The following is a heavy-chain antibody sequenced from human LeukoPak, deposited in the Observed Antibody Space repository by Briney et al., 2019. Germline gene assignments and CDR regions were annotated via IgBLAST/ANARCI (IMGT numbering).Heavy chain of an antibody. D-gene: IGHD6-13*01. CDR3: AGAAAGSPFQH. Sequence: SETLSLTCTVSDGSINTYSYHWSWIRQPPGKGLEYIGYIFTTGSTNYNPSLKSRVSISVDTSKNQFSLKLNSVTAADTAVYYCAGAAAGSPFQHWGQGTLVTVSS. J-gene: IGHJ1*01. V-gene: IGHV4-4*09. CDR2: IFTTGST. CDR1: DGSINTYSYH.